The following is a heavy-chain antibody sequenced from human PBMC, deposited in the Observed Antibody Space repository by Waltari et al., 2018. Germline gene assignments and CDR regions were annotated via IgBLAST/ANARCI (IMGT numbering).Heavy chain of an antibody. V-gene: IGHV1-2*06. CDR1: GYTFTGYY. J-gene: IGHJ4*02. CDR2: INPNSGGT. CDR3: AARSYYDFWSGSRNYFDY. D-gene: IGHD3-3*01. Sequence: QVQLVQSGAQVKKPGASLKVSCKASGYTFTGYYMHWVRQAPGQGLEWMGRINPNSGGTNYAQKFQGRVTMTRDTSISTAYMELSRLRSDDTAVYYCAARSYYDFWSGSRNYFDYWGQGTLVTVSS.